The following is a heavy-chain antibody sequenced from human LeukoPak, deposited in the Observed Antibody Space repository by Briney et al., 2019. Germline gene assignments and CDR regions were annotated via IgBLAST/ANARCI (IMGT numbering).Heavy chain of an antibody. CDR2: INHSGST. CDR3: ARVEMATTSRFDP. CDR1: GGSFSGYY. V-gene: IGHV4-34*01. D-gene: IGHD5-24*01. J-gene: IGHJ5*02. Sequence: PSETLSLTCAVYGGSFSGYYWSWIRQPPGKGLEWIWEINHSGSTNYNPSLKSRVTISVDTSKNQFSLKLSSVTAADTAVYYCARVEMATTSRFDPWGQGTLVTVSS.